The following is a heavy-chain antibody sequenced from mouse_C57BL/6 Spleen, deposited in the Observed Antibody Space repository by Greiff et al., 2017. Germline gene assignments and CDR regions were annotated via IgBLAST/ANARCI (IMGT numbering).Heavy chain of an antibody. CDR1: GYTFTSYW. CDR2: IYPSDSET. J-gene: IGHJ2*01. D-gene: IGHD2-2*01. CDR3: ARYGYYFDY. Sequence: QVHVKQPGAELVRPGSSVKLSSKASGYTFTSYWMDWVKQRPGQGLEWIGNIYPSDSETHYNQKFKDKATLTVDKSSSTDYMQLSSLTSEDAAVDYCARYGYYFDYWGQGTTLTVSA. V-gene: IGHV1-61*01.